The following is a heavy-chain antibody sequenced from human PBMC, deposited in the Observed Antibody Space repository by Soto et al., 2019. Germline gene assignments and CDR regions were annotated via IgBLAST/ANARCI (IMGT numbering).Heavy chain of an antibody. CDR2: IYYSGST. CDR1: GDSISSSSYY. D-gene: IGHD2-15*01. J-gene: IGHJ5*02. Sequence: QVQLQESGPGLVRPSETLSLTCTVSGDSISSSSYYCGWIRQPPGKGLEWIASIYYSGSTYHNPSLKSRVTLSVDTSMNQFSLKLTSVTAADMSVYDCARQDETPTQRGWRWFDPWGRGTLVTVSS. CDR3: ARQDETPTQRGWRWFDP. V-gene: IGHV4-39*01.